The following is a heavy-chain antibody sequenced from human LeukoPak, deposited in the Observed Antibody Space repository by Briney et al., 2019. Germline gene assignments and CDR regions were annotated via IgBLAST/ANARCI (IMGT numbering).Heavy chain of an antibody. CDR1: GFRFGGFS. Sequence: GGSLRLSCAASGFRFGGFSMNWVRQAPGKGLEWISYISTTSSATYYAASVKGRFTISRDNAKNSLYLQMNSLRAEDTAVYYCARDFNVEYDFDYWGQGTLVTVSS. V-gene: IGHV3-48*01. CDR3: ARDFNVEYDFDY. D-gene: IGHD3-3*01. J-gene: IGHJ4*02. CDR2: ISTTSSAT.